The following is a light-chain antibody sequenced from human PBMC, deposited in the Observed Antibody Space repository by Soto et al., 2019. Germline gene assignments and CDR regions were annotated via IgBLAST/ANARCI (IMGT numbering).Light chain of an antibody. Sequence: EIVMTQSPATLSVSPGERATLSCRASQSVSSSYLAWYQQKPGQAPRLLIYGASSRATGIPDRFSASGSGTDFTLTISRLEPEDFAVYYCHQYGSSPRTFGGGTKVDIK. J-gene: IGKJ4*01. CDR1: QSVSSSY. CDR3: HQYGSSPRT. CDR2: GAS. V-gene: IGKV3-20*01.